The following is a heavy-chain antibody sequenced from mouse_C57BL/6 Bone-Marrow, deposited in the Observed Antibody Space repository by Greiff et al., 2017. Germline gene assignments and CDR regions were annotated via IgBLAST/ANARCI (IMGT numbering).Heavy chain of an antibody. CDR2: IDPEDGET. V-gene: IGHV14-2*01. J-gene: IGHJ2*01. Sequence: EVQLQQSGAELVKPGDSVKLSCTASGFNITDYYMHWVKQRPEQGLEWIGRIDPEDGETKYAPTFKGKATITADTSSNPAYLQLSSLTSEDTAGYYCARSHCYNVDYWGQGTTLTVSS. D-gene: IGHD1-3*01. CDR1: GFNITDYY. CDR3: ARSHCYNVDY.